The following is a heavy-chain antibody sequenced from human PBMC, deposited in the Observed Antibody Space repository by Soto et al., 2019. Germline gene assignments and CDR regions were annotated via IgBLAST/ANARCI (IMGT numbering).Heavy chain of an antibody. V-gene: IGHV1-18*01. CDR3: ARRGSGWFDAFDI. CDR1: GYTFTSYG. CDR2: ISAYNGNT. J-gene: IGHJ3*02. Sequence: ASVKVSSKASGYTFTSYGIRWVRQAPGQGHEWMGWISAYNGNTNYAQKLQGRVTMTTDTSTSTAYMELRSLRSDDTAVYYCARRGSGWFDAFDIWGQGTMVTVSS. D-gene: IGHD6-19*01.